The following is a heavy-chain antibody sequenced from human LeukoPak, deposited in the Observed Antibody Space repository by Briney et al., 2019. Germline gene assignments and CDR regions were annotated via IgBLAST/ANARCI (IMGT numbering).Heavy chain of an antibody. CDR3: GRDGSGSPDY. V-gene: IGHV3-11*01. D-gene: IGHD5-12*01. CDR1: GFTFSDYY. Sequence: GGSLRLSCAASGFTFSDYYMSWIRQGPGKGLEWVSYISSSGSNKYYADSVKGRFTISRDNAKKSLYLQMSSLRAEDTAVYYCGRDGSGSPDYWGQGTLVTVSS. CDR2: ISSSGSNK. J-gene: IGHJ4*02.